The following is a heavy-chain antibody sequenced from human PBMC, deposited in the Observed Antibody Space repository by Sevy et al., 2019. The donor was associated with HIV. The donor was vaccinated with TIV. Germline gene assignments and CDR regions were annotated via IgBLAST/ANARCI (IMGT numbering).Heavy chain of an antibody. V-gene: IGHV3-53*01. CDR3: ATTSTPLYYYALDV. Sequence: GGSLRLSCAASGFTVSSNYMSWVRQAPGKGLEWVSVIYSGEYTYYADSVKGRFTISRDISKNTLNLQMNSLRAEDTAIYYCATTSTPLYYYALDVWGPGITVTVSS. D-gene: IGHD1-26*01. J-gene: IGHJ6*02. CDR1: GFTVSSNY. CDR2: IYSGEYT.